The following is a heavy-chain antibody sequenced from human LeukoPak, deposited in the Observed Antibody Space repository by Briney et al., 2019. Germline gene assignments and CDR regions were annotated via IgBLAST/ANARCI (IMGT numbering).Heavy chain of an antibody. D-gene: IGHD6-6*01. CDR1: GGSISSGSYY. CDR3: ASEEVAARPPLYYYYYMDV. J-gene: IGHJ6*03. V-gene: IGHV4-61*02. CDR2: IYTSGST. Sequence: PSETLSLTCTVSGGSISSGSYYWSWIRQPAGKGLEWIGRIYTSGSTNYNPSLKSRVTISVDTSKNQFSLKLSSVTAADTAVYYCASEEVAARPPLYYYYYMDVWGKGTTVTVSS.